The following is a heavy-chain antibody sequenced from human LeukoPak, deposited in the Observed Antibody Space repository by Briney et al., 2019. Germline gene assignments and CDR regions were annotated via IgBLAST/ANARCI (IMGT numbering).Heavy chain of an antibody. V-gene: IGHV3-53*01. CDR2: IYSGGST. CDR3: ARLATRIAAAGYFDY. Sequence: PGGSLRLSCAASGFTVSSNYMSWVRQAPGKGLEWVSVIYSGGSTYYADSVKGRFTISRDNSKNTLYLQMNSLRAEDTAVYYCARLATRIAAAGYFDYWGQGTLVTVSS. CDR1: GFTVSSNY. J-gene: IGHJ4*02. D-gene: IGHD6-13*01.